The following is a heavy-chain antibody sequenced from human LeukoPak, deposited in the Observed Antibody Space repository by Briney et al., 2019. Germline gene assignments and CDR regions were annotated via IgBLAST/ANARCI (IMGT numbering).Heavy chain of an antibody. CDR2: IYPGDSDT. J-gene: IGHJ5*02. V-gene: IGHV5-51*01. CDR1: GYSFTSYW. D-gene: IGHD6-19*01. Sequence: GESLKISCKGSGYSFTSYWIGWMRQMPGKGLEWMGIIYPGDSDTRYSPSFQGQVTISADKSISTAYLQWSSLKASDTAMYYCARRKPPGIAVKLGNWFDPWGQGTLVTVSS. CDR3: ARRKPPGIAVKLGNWFDP.